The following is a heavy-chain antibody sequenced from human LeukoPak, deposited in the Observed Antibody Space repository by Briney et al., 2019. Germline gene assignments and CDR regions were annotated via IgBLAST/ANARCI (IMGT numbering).Heavy chain of an antibody. CDR1: GGSISSSSYY. V-gene: IGHV4-39*07. Sequence: SETLSLTCTVSGGSISSSSYYWGWIRQPPGKGLEWIGSIYYSGSTYYNPSLKSRVTISVDTSKNQFSLKLSSVTAADTAVYYCARGYYYGSGSYFFWFDPWGQGTLVTVSS. D-gene: IGHD3-10*01. J-gene: IGHJ5*02. CDR3: ARGYYYGSGSYFFWFDP. CDR2: IYYSGST.